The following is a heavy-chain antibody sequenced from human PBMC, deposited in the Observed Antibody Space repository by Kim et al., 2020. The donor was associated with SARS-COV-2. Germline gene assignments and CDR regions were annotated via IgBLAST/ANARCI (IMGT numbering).Heavy chain of an antibody. CDR2: ISAYNGNT. V-gene: IGHV1-18*01. D-gene: IGHD2-15*01. J-gene: IGHJ5*02. CDR3: ARELSGGSPLPFDP. Sequence: ASVKVSCKASGYTFTSYGISWVRQAPGQGLEWMGWISAYNGNTNYAQKLQGRVTMTTDTSTSTAYMELRSLRADDTAVYYCARELSGGSPLPFDPWGQGTLVTVSS. CDR1: GYTFTSYG.